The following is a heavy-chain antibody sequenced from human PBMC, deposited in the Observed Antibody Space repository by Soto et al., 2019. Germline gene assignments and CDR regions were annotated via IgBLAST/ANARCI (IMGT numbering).Heavy chain of an antibody. CDR3: AGGIAARPLGY. Sequence: SDTLSLTCAVYGGSFSGYYWSWIRQPPGKGLEWIGYIYYSGSTYYNPSLKSRVTISVDTSKNQFSLKLSSVTAADTAVYYCAGGIAARPLGYWGQGTLVTVFS. CDR2: IYYSGST. CDR1: GGSFSGYY. V-gene: IGHV4-34*07. J-gene: IGHJ4*02. D-gene: IGHD6-6*01.